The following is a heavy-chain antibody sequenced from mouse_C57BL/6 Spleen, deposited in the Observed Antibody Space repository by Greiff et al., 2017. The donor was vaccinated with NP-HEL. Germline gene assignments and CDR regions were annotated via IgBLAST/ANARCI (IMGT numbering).Heavy chain of an antibody. D-gene: IGHD2-4*01. CDR1: GYTFTSYW. Sequence: VQLQQPGTELVKPGASVKLSCKASGYTFTSYWMHWVKQRPGQGLEWIGNINPSNGGTNYNEKFKSKATLTVDKSSSTAYMQLSSLTSEDSAVYYCARGIYYDYEPFAYWGQGTLVTVSA. V-gene: IGHV1-53*01. CDR3: ARGIYYDYEPFAY. J-gene: IGHJ3*01. CDR2: INPSNGGT.